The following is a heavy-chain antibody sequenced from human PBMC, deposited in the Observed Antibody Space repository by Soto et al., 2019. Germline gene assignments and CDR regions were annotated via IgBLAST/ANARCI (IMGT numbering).Heavy chain of an antibody. V-gene: IGHV4-59*08. CDR1: SGPSSSHN. CDR3: VRQGIGTLHGLVDV. Sequence: QVQLQQSGPGLVKPSETLSLTCSVSSGPSSSHNWGWIRQPPGRGLEWIGYVYSTGGTSYNPSPKSRVTTSADTSTTHISRTLTSVTAADPAVCYGVRQGIGTLHGLVDVWGQGTRVRVSS. J-gene: IGHJ6*02. D-gene: IGHD3-10*01. CDR2: VYSTGGT.